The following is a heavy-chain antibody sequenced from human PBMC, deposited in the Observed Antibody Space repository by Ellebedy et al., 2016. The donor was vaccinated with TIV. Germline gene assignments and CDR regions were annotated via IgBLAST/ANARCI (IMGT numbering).Heavy chain of an antibody. CDR1: GFTFSTYA. CDR2: ILGSGAGT. CDR3: AKSAAGTSGWFDP. D-gene: IGHD1-14*01. J-gene: IGHJ5*02. V-gene: IGHV3-23*01. Sequence: GGSLRLSXAASGFTFSTYAMSWVRQAPGKGLEWVSGILGSGAGTYYADSVKGRFTISRDNSKNTLYLQMNSLRVEDTAIYYCAKSAAGTSGWFDPWGQGTLVTVSS.